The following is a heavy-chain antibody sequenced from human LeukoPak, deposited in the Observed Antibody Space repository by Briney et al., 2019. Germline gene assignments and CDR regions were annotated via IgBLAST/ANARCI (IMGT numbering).Heavy chain of an antibody. D-gene: IGHD4-23*01. J-gene: IGHJ4*02. V-gene: IGHV3-23*01. CDR2: ISGSGGST. CDR1: GFTFSSYG. Sequence: RPGGTLRLSCAASGFTFSSYGMSWVRQAPGKGLEWVSAISGSGGSTYYADSVKGRFTISRDNSKNTLYLQMNSLRAEDTAVYYRAAYRDYGGNSADDYWGQGTLVTVSS. CDR3: AAYRDYGGNSADDY.